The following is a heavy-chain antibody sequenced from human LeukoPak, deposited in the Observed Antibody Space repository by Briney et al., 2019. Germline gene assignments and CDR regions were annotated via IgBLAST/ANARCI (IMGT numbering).Heavy chain of an antibody. CDR1: GFTFSSYA. CDR2: ISGSGGGT. CDR3: ARDTRARD. J-gene: IGHJ4*02. Sequence: GGSLRLSGAASGFTFSSYAMSWVRQAPGKGLEWVSAISGSGGGTYYADSVKGRFTISRDSSKNTLYLQMNSLRAEDTAVYYCARDTRARDWGQGTLVTVSS. V-gene: IGHV3-23*01.